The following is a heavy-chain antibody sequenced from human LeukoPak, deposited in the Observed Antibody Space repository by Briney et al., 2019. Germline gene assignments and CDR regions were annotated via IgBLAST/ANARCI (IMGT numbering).Heavy chain of an antibody. V-gene: IGHV1-3*01. J-gene: IGHJ6*02. CDR3: ARSILVVPVASHLNYGVDV. Sequence: GASVKVSGRPSGYTFAKYAILWVRQAPGQRLEWLGWINAGDGSTRYSQKFHGGVTITRDTSASTAYMELSSLRSEDTAVYYCARSILVVPVASHLNYGVDVWGQGTTVTVSS. CDR2: INAGDGST. D-gene: IGHD2-2*01. CDR1: GYTFAKYA.